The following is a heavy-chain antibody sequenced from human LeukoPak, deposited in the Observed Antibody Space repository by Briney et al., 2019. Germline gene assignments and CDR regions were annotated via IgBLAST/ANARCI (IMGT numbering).Heavy chain of an antibody. D-gene: IGHD3-16*01. V-gene: IGHV3-21*01. CDR3: ARGDASLQRDDALDI. CDR2: ISVTSTHI. CDR1: GFTFSTYA. Sequence: NPGGSLRLSCAASGFTFSTYAMNWVRQAPGKGLEWVSSISVTSTHIYYAASVKGRFTVSRDNAKNSLNLQMNSLRAEDTALYYWARGDASLQRDDALDIWGQGTMVSVSS. J-gene: IGHJ3*02.